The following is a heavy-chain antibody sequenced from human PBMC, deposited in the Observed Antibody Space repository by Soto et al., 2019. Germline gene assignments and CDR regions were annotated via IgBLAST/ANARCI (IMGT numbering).Heavy chain of an antibody. CDR1: GGTFSSYA. CDR3: ATSTIFVVVIISRDYYYGMDV. Sequence: QVQLVQSGAEVKKPGSSVKVSCKASGGTFSSYAISWVRQAPGQGLEWMGGIIPIFGTANYAQKFQGRVTITADKSTRTAYMELSSVRSEDTAVYYGATSTIFVVVIISRDYYYGMDVWGKGTTVTVSS. CDR2: IIPIFGTA. D-gene: IGHD3-3*01. V-gene: IGHV1-69*06. J-gene: IGHJ6*04.